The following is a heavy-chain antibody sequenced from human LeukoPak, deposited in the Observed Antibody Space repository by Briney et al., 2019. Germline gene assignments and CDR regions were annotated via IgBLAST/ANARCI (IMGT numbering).Heavy chain of an antibody. CDR1: GFTFSSYA. V-gene: IGHV3-23*01. CDR3: AKYRPGTYYRGPGMDV. Sequence: NPGGSLRLSCAASGFTFSSYAMSWVRQAPGKGLEWVSATGGDGSRTFYADFVKGRFTISRDNSKNTLYLRVDSLRAEDTAVYYCAKYRPGTYYRGPGMDVWGQGTTVTVSS. D-gene: IGHD3-10*01. CDR2: TGGDGSRT. J-gene: IGHJ6*02.